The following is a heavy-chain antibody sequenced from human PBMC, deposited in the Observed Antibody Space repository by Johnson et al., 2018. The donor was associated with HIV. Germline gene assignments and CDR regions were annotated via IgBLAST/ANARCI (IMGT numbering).Heavy chain of an antibody. CDR1: GFTFSSYD. D-gene: IGHD3-3*01. V-gene: IGHV3-13*01. Sequence: VQLVESGGCLVQPGGSLRLSCAASGFTFSSYDMHWVRQATGKGLEWVSAIGTAGDTYYPGSVKGRFTISRENAKNSLYLQMNSLRAGDTAVYYCARGISQPYYNFWSGYHYPDAFDIWGQGTMVTVSS. CDR2: IGTAGDT. CDR3: ARGISQPYYNFWSGYHYPDAFDI. J-gene: IGHJ3*02.